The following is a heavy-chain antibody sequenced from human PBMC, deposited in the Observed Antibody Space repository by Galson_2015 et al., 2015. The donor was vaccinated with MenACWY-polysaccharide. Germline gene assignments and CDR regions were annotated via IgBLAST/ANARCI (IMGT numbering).Heavy chain of an antibody. CDR1: GYTFTSYD. CDR2: MNPNSGNT. Sequence: SVKVSCKASGYTFTSYDINWVRQATGQGLEWMGWMNPNSGNTGYAQKFQGRVTMTRNTSISTAYMELSSLRSEDTAVYYCARGTYCSSTSCYSSSDPWGQGTLVTVSS. D-gene: IGHD2-2*01. J-gene: IGHJ5*02. V-gene: IGHV1-8*01. CDR3: ARGTYCSSTSCYSSSDP.